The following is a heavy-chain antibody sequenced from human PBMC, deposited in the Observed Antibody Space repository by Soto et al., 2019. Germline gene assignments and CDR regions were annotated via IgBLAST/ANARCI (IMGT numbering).Heavy chain of an antibody. CDR3: ASHHTNEYSLTKYWFDP. Sequence: GSLRLSCAASGFTFSSYGMHWVRQAPGKGLEWVAVIWYDGSNKYYADSVKGRFTISRDNSKNTLYLQMNSLRAADTAVYYCASHHTNEYSLTKYWFDPWGQGTLVTVSS. CDR1: GFTFSSYG. D-gene: IGHD6-6*01. J-gene: IGHJ5*02. CDR2: IWYDGSNK. V-gene: IGHV3-33*01.